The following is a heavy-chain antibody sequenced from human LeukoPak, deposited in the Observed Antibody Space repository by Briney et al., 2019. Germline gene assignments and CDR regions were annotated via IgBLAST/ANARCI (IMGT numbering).Heavy chain of an antibody. CDR2: ISAYNGNT. J-gene: IGHJ5*02. D-gene: IGHD4-11*01. V-gene: IGHV1-18*01. CDR1: GYTFTSYG. Sequence: GASVKVSCKASGYTFTSYGISWVRQAPGQGLEWMGWISAYNGNTNYAQKLQGRVTMTTDTSTSTAYMELRSLRSDDTAVYYCARDPKALTTVTTRESETTNPYGWFDPWGQGTLVTVSS. CDR3: ARDPKALTTVTTRESETTNPYGWFDP.